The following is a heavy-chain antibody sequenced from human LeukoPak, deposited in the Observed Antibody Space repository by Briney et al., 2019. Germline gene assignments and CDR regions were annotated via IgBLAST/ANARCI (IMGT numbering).Heavy chain of an antibody. D-gene: IGHD1/OR15-1a*01. CDR1: GFIFSSYA. V-gene: IGHV3-23*01. Sequence: GGSLRLSCAGSGFIFSSYAMSWVRQAPGKGLEWVSSISNSGDTTYYADSVKGRFTISRDNSKNTLYLQMNSLRAEDTAVHYCANDLPNKVWFDSWGQGTLVTVSS. CDR2: ISNSGDTT. J-gene: IGHJ5*01. CDR3: ANDLPNKVWFDS.